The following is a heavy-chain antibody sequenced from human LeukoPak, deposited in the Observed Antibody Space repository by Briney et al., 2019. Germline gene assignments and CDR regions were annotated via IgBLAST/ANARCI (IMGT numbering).Heavy chain of an antibody. CDR2: MYHSGST. D-gene: IGHD4-23*01. CDR1: GGSISSSSYC. CDR3: ARHFDPNYGGYSAFDY. J-gene: IGHJ4*02. Sequence: PSETLSLTCTVSGGSISSSSYCWGWIRQPPGKGLEWIGSMYHSGSTYYNPSLKSRVTISVDTSKSQFSLKLSSVTAADTAVYYCARHFDPNYGGYSAFDYWGRGTLVTVSS. V-gene: IGHV4-39*01.